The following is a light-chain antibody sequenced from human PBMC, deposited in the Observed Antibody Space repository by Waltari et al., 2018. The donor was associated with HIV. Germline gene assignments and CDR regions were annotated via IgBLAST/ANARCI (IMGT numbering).Light chain of an antibody. CDR3: LLSYGGPRV. V-gene: IGLV7-46*01. J-gene: IGLJ2*01. Sequence: QAVVTQEPSLTVSPGGTVTLTCGSSTGAVPSGHSPYWFQQRPGQAPRTLIHDTSNKHSWTPARFSGSLLGGKAALTLSGAQPEDEAEYYCLLSYGGPRVFGGGTKLTVL. CDR2: DTS. CDR1: TGAVPSGHS.